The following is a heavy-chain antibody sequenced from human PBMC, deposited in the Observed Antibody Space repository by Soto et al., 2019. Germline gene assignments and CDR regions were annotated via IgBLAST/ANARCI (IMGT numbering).Heavy chain of an antibody. CDR2: ISYDGNTQ. Sequence: GGSLRLSCAASGFTLSSYSIHWVRQAPGKGLDWVAVISYDGNTQIYGDSVKGRFIVSRDNSRNTLYLQLNNLQAEDTAVYYCAKVSRPSRISTPDFDYWGQGTLVTVSS. CDR3: AKVSRPSRISTPDFDY. V-gene: IGHV3-30-3*01. CDR1: GFTLSSYS. J-gene: IGHJ4*02.